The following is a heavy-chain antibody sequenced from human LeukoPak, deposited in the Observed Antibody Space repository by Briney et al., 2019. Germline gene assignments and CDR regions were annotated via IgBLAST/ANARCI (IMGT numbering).Heavy chain of an antibody. CDR3: ARHPELYFFDY. Sequence: SETLSLTCTVSGASISSYYWSWIRQPPGKGLEWIGYISYSGSTDYNPSLESRVTISADTSKNQVSLTLSSVTAADTAVYYCARHPELYFFDYWGQGTLVTVSS. J-gene: IGHJ4*02. D-gene: IGHD3-10*01. CDR2: ISYSGST. V-gene: IGHV4-59*08. CDR1: GASISSYY.